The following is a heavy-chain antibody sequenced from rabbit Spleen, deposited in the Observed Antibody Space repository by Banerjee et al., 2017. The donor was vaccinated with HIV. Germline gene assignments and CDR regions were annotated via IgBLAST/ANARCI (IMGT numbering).Heavy chain of an antibody. Sequence: QEQLVESGGGLVKPGASLTLTCKASGFSFSNKAVMCWVHQAPGKGLEWIACINAVTGKAVYASWAKGRITFSKTSSTTVSLQMTRLTAADTATYFCARDTSSSFSSYGMDLWGQGTLVTVS. V-gene: IGHV1S45*01. CDR2: INAVTGKA. CDR3: ARDTSSSFSSYGMDL. J-gene: IGHJ6*01. CDR1: GFSFSNKAV. D-gene: IGHD1-1*01.